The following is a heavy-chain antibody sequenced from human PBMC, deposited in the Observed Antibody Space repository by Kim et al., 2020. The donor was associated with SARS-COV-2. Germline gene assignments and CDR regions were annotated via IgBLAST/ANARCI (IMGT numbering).Heavy chain of an antibody. CDR3: AKGVTNSGFDY. J-gene: IGHJ4*02. Sequence: GGSLRLSCAASGFTFSTSPMGWVRQAPGKCLEWVSRISWDGTRTYYADSVKGRVTMSSDKSKNTVYLHMNSLRVEDTAVYYCAKGVTNSGFDYWGQGAQV. CDR2: ISWDGTRT. CDR1: GFTFSTSP. V-gene: IGHV3-23*01. D-gene: IGHD4-17*01.